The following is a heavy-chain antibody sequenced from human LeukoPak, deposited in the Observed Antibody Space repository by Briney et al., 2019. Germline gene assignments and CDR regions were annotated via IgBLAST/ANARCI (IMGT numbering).Heavy chain of an antibody. V-gene: IGHV3-11*01. Sequence: GGSLRLSCAASGFTFSDYYMSWIRQAPGKGLEWVSYISSSGSTIYYADSVKGRFTISRDNAKNSLYLQMNSLRAEDTAVYYCAKKYGAYGGIIDNMDVWGKGTTVTVSS. CDR2: ISSSGSTI. CDR3: AKKYGAYGGIIDNMDV. CDR1: GFTFSDYY. D-gene: IGHD4-17*01. J-gene: IGHJ6*03.